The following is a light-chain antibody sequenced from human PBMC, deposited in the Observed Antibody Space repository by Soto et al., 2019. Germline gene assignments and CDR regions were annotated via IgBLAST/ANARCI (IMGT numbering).Light chain of an antibody. V-gene: IGLV2-23*01. CDR2: EGS. J-gene: IGLJ3*02. CDR1: SNDDGSYAL. Sequence: QSALTQPASVSGSPGQSITISCTGTSNDDGSYALVSWYQHHQDKDPKLMIYEGSKRPSGASNRFSGSKSGNPASLTISWLHADDEADKDRCSYAGSTTWVFGGGTKVAVL. CDR3: CSYAGSTTWV.